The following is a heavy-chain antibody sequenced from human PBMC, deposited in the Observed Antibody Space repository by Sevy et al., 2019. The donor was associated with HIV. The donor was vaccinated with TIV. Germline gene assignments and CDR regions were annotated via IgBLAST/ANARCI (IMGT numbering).Heavy chain of an antibody. CDR2: IKRDGSER. CDR3: ARDCSSTTCLWGLDV. V-gene: IGHV3-7*03. J-gene: IGHJ6*02. Sequence: GGSLRLSCAASGFTFSNYWMTWVRQAPGKGLEWVVNIKRDGSERYYVASVKGGFTISRDNAKNSLYLQMNSLRAEDTAVYYCARDCSSTTCLWGLDVWGQGTTVTVSS. CDR1: GFTFSNYW. D-gene: IGHD2-2*01.